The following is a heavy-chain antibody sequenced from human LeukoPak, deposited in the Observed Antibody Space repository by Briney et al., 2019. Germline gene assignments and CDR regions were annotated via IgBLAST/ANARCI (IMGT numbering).Heavy chain of an antibody. CDR1: GFIFSDYY. CDR2: IRYDGSNK. D-gene: IGHD2-2*01. Sequence: GGSLRLSCAASGFIFSDYYMSWIRQAPGKGLEWVAFIRYDGSNKYYADSVKGRFTISRDNSKNTLYLQMNSLRAEDTAVYYCAKGVVDCSSTSCSLNPAFDYWGQGTLVTVSS. J-gene: IGHJ4*02. V-gene: IGHV3-30*02. CDR3: AKGVVDCSSTSCSLNPAFDY.